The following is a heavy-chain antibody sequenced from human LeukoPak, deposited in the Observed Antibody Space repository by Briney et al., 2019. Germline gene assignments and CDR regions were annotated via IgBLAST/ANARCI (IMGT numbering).Heavy chain of an antibody. CDR2: ISSSSDYT. CDR3: AKVDGVRAAPGRGRVDS. D-gene: IGHD6-13*01. Sequence: PGGSLRLSCAASGFTFSDYYMTWIRQAPGKGLECVSYISSSSDYTNYPDSVKGRFTISRDNAKNSLYLQMNSLRVEDTAVYYCAKVDGVRAAPGRGRVDSWGQGTLVTVSS. V-gene: IGHV3-11*05. J-gene: IGHJ4*02. CDR1: GFTFSDYY.